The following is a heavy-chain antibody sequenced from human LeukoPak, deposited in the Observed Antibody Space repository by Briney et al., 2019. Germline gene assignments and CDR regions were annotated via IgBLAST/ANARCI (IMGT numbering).Heavy chain of an antibody. D-gene: IGHD3-10*01. CDR2: IYSGDTT. CDR1: GFIVSNNH. V-gene: IGHV3-66*01. J-gene: IGHJ4*02. Sequence: GALRLSCAASGFIVSNNHINWIRQAPGKGLEWVSIIYSGDTTYYSDSVKGRFILSSDNSKNMLYLQMTSLRVEDTAVYYCARERPGSRVLDYWGQGTVVTVSS. CDR3: ARERPGSRVLDY.